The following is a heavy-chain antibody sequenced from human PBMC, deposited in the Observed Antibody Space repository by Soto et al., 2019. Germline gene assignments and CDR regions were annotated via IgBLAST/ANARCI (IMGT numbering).Heavy chain of an antibody. D-gene: IGHD6-13*01. J-gene: IGHJ3*02. CDR2: IYYSGST. Sequence: QLQLQESGPGLVKPSETLSLTCTVSGGSISSSSYYWGWIRQPPGKGLEWIGSIYYSGSTYYNPSLKSRVTISVDTSKNQFCLKLSSVTAADTAVYYCARPPKYSSSWYGGIDAFDIWGQGTMVTVSS. CDR1: GGSISSSSYY. CDR3: ARPPKYSSSWYGGIDAFDI. V-gene: IGHV4-39*01.